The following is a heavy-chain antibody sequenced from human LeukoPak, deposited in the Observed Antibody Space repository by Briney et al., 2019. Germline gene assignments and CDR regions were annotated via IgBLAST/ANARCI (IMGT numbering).Heavy chain of an antibody. D-gene: IGHD4-17*01. CDR1: GFIFSTYS. V-gene: IGHV3-48*02. CDR3: ARVKGVGDSYYFDY. J-gene: IGHJ4*02. Sequence: GGSLRLSCAASGFIFSTYSMSWVRQAPGKGLEWISYISSSGSGRFYADSVKGRFTISRDNGKKSVSLQMNSLRDEDTAVYYCARVKGVGDSYYFDYWGQGTLVAVSS. CDR2: ISSSGSGR.